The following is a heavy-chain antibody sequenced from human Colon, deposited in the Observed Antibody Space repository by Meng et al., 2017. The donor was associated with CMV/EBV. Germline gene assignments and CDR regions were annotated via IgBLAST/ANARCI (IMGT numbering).Heavy chain of an antibody. Sequence: ASVKVSCKASGYSFSGYYIHWVRQAPGPGLEWMGSLNPKSGGIKYAQKFQGRVTMTRDTSNNTAYMALTRLTSDDTAVYYCARDAAYSWKGANWFDPWGQGTLVTVSS. CDR2: LNPKSGGI. D-gene: IGHD1-1*01. J-gene: IGHJ5*02. CDR1: GYSFSGYY. CDR3: ARDAAYSWKGANWFDP. V-gene: IGHV1-2*02.